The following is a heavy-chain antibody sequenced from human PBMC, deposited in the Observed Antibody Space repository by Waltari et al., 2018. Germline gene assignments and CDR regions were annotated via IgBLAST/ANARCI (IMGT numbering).Heavy chain of an antibody. CDR2: IYAGGNT. CDR1: GFNVNYNY. CDR3: ARAGLGSPLEWQRVFDL. D-gene: IGHD5-12*01. Sequence: EAQLVESGGGLIQPGGSLRLSCAASGFNVNYNYMSWVRQAPGKGLEWVSVIYAGGNTYYADSVKGRFTVSRDKSKNTLYLQMNSLRVDDTAIYYCARAGLGSPLEWQRVFDLWGLGTLVTVSS. J-gene: IGHJ5*02. V-gene: IGHV3-53*01.